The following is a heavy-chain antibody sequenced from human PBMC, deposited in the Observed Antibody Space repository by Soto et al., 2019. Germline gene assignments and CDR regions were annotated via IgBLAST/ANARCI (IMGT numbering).Heavy chain of an antibody. CDR3: VRDGTKTLRDWFDP. V-gene: IGHV4-4*07. J-gene: IGHJ5*02. D-gene: IGHD1-1*01. Sequence: SSETLSLTCTVSGASISGFYWSWIRRSAGKGLEWIGRIYATGTTDYNPSLKSRVMMSVDTSKKQFSLKLRSVTAADTAVYYCVRDGTKTLRDWFDPWGQGISVTVSS. CDR2: IYATGTT. CDR1: GASISGFY.